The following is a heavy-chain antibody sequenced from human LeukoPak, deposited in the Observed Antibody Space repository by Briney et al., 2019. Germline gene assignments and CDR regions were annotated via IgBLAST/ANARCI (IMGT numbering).Heavy chain of an antibody. CDR2: ISSSSSTI. CDR3: ARGLSLLGSEEGLPLGY. Sequence: GGSLRLSCAASGFTFSSYAMSWVRQAPGKGLEWVSYISSSSSTIYYADSVKGRFTISRDNAKNSLYLQMNSLRAEDTAVYYCARGLSLLGSEEGLPLGYWGQGSLVTVSS. J-gene: IGHJ4*02. D-gene: IGHD2-21*01. V-gene: IGHV3-48*04. CDR1: GFTFSSYA.